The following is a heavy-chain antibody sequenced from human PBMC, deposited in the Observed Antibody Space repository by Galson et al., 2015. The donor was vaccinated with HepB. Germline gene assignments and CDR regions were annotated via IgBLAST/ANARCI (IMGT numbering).Heavy chain of an antibody. CDR3: ARARYCSSTSCYTVFDY. D-gene: IGHD2-2*02. CDR2: IIPIFGTA. V-gene: IGHV1-69*13. J-gene: IGHJ4*02. Sequence: SVKVSCKASGGTFGSYAISWVRQAPGQGLEWMGGIIPIFGTANYAQKFQGRVTITADESTSTAYMELSSLRSEDTAVYYCARARYCSSTSCYTVFDYWGQGTLVTVSS. CDR1: GGTFGSYA.